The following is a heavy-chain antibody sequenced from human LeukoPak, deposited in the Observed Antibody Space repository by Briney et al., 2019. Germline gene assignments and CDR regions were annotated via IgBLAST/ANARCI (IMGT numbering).Heavy chain of an antibody. D-gene: IGHD6-13*01. J-gene: IGHJ4*02. CDR3: AKGPQLVGVGYYLGY. CDR2: ISSSGGST. V-gene: IGHV3-23*01. Sequence: PGGSLTHPCAASGFTFSSYAMSWVRQAPGKGLEWVSAISSSGGSTYYADSVKGRFTISRDNSKNTMYLQMNSLRAEDTAVYYCAKGPQLVGVGYYLGYWGQGTLVTVSS. CDR1: GFTFSSYA.